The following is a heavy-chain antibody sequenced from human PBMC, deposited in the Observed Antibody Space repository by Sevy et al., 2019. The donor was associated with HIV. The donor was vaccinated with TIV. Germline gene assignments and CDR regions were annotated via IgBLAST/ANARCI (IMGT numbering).Heavy chain of an antibody. D-gene: IGHD6-13*01. V-gene: IGHV4-59*01. CDR1: GDSISGYY. J-gene: IGHJ6*02. Sequence: SETLCLTCTVSGDSISGYYWSWIRQPPGKGLEWIGYLYYSGSTNYNPSLKSRVTISVDTTKNQVSLKVRSVTAADTAVYYCARGIAAPRGMDVWGQGTTVTVSS. CDR3: ARGIAAPRGMDV. CDR2: LYYSGST.